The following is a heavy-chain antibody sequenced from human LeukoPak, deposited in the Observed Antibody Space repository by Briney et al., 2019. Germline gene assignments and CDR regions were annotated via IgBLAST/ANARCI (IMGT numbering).Heavy chain of an antibody. V-gene: IGHV3-23*01. J-gene: IGHJ4*02. CDR2: ISGSGGST. Sequence: GGSLRLSCAASGFTFSSYAMSWVRQAPGKGLEWVSAISGSGGSTYYADSVKGRFTISRDNAKNSLYLQMNSLRAEDTAVYYCAKLSSSWYNDYWGQGTLVTVSS. D-gene: IGHD6-13*01. CDR3: AKLSSSWYNDY. CDR1: GFTFSSYA.